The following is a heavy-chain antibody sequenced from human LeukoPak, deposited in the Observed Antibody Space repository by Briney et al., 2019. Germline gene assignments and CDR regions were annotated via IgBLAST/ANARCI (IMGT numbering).Heavy chain of an antibody. CDR3: ARGGWDYYGSALFDY. Sequence: PGGALRLSCAASGFTFSSYGMHGVRQAPGKGLEGVAVIWYDGSNKYYADSVKGRFTISRDNSKNTLYLQMNSLRAEDTAVYYCARGGWDYYGSALFDYWGQGTLVTVS. CDR2: IWYDGSNK. CDR1: GFTFSSYG. D-gene: IGHD3-10*01. J-gene: IGHJ4*02. V-gene: IGHV3-33*01.